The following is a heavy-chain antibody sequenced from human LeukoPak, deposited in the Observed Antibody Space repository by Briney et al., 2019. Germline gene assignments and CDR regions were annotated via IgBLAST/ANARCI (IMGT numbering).Heavy chain of an antibody. CDR1: GGSISSYY. Sequence: KPSETLSLTCTVSGGSISSYYWSWIRQPPGKGLEWIGYIYYSGSTNYNPSLRSRVTISVDTSKNQFSLTLSSVTAADTAVYYCARGPTQPQTFDYWGLGTLVSVSS. J-gene: IGHJ4*02. D-gene: IGHD4-11*01. CDR2: IYYSGST. V-gene: IGHV4-59*01. CDR3: ARGPTQPQTFDY.